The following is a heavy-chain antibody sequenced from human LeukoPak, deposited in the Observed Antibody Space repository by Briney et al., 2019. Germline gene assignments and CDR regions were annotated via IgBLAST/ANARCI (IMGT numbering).Heavy chain of an antibody. CDR1: GFTFSTNA. V-gene: IGHV3-21*01. CDR3: ARDFTAADPYYFDY. CDR2: ISSSSSYI. D-gene: IGHD6-13*01. Sequence: GGSLRLSCAASGFTFSTNAMTWFGQAPGKGLEWVSSISSSSSYIYYADSVKGRFTISRDNAKNSLYLQMNSLRAEDTAVYYCARDFTAADPYYFDYWGQGTLVTVSS. J-gene: IGHJ4*02.